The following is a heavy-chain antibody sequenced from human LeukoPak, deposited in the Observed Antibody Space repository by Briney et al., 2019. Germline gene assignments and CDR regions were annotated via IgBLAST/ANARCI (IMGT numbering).Heavy chain of an antibody. CDR2: IYPGESET. D-gene: IGHD6-13*01. J-gene: IGHJ4*02. Sequence: GESLKISCKGSGYTFTSYWINWVRQMPGKGLEWMGIIYPGESETRYSPSFQGQVTISADKSITTVYLQWSSLKASDTAMYYCARADLAAAGFFDYWGQGTLVTVSS. V-gene: IGHV5-51*01. CDR1: GYTFTSYW. CDR3: ARADLAAAGFFDY.